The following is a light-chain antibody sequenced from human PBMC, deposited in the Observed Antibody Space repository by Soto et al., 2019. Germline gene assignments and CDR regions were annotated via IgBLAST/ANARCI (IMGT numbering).Light chain of an antibody. CDR1: QSVSSN. J-gene: IGKJ2*01. CDR2: GAS. V-gene: IGKV3D-15*01. Sequence: EIVMTQSPATLSVSPGERATLSCRASQSVSSNLAWYQQKPGQAPRLLIYGASTRATGIPARFSGSRSGTEFTLTISSLQSEAFAVYYCQQYNNWPTFGQGTKLEIK. CDR3: QQYNNWPT.